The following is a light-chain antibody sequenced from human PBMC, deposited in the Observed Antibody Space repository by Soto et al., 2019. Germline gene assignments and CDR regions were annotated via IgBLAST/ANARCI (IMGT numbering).Light chain of an antibody. CDR2: EVS. V-gene: IGLV2-14*01. CDR1: SSDVGGYNY. J-gene: IGLJ3*02. CDR3: SSYTSTSTLV. Sequence: QSALTQPASVSGSPGQSITISCTGTSSDVGGYNYVSWYQQHPGKARKLMIYEVSRRPSGVSNRFFGSKSGITASLTISGLQTEDEADYYCSSYTSTSTLVFGGGTKVTVL.